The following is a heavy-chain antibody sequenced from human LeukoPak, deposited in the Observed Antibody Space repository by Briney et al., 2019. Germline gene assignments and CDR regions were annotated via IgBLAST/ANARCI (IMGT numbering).Heavy chain of an antibody. V-gene: IGHV4-34*01. Sequence: SETRSLTCAVYGGSFGGDYWSWIRQPPGKGMEWIGEINHSGSTNYNPSLKSRVTISVDTSKNQFSLKLSSVTAADTAVYYCASGDSSSWYFWFDPWGQGTLVTVSS. CDR2: INHSGST. CDR1: GGSFGGDY. J-gene: IGHJ5*02. CDR3: ASGDSSSWYFWFDP. D-gene: IGHD6-13*01.